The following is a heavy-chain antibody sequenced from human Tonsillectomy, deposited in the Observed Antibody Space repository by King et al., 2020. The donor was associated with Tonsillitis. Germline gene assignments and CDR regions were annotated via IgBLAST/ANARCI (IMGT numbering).Heavy chain of an antibody. Sequence: TLKESGPTLVKPTQTLTLTCTFSGFSLSTSGVGVGWIRQPPGKALEWLALIYCNDDKRYSPSLKSRLTITKDTSKNQVVLTMTNMDPVDTATDYCAHRPDDADYDFWSVYYEGGWFDPWGQGTLVTVSS. J-gene: IGHJ5*02. CDR1: GFSLSTSGVG. V-gene: IGHV2-5*01. CDR2: IYCNDDK. D-gene: IGHD3-3*01. CDR3: AHRPDDADYDFWSVYYEGGWFDP.